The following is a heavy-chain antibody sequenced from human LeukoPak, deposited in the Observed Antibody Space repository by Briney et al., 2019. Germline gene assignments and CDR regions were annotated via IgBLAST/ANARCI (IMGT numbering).Heavy chain of an antibody. J-gene: IGHJ4*02. CDR2: IYHGGST. Sequence: LQTLSLTCAVSGGSISNGAYSWSWIRQPPGKGLEWIGYIYHGGSTYYNPSLKSRVAISIDTSKKQFSLKLSSVTAADTAVYYCARHSYHVFGVAWGQGTLVTVSS. D-gene: IGHD3-3*01. V-gene: IGHV4-30-2*01. CDR3: ARHSYHVFGVA. CDR1: GGSISNGAYS.